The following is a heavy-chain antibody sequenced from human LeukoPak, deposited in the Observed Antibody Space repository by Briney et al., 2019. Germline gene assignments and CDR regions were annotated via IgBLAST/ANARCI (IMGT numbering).Heavy chain of an antibody. CDR3: ARADGDDYYDSSGYPNPGWWFDP. Sequence: KPSETLSLTCTVSGGSISSGGYYWSWIRQHPGKGLEWIGYIYYSGSTYYNPSLKSRVTISVDTSKNQFSLKLSSVTAADTAVYYCARADGDDYYDSSGYPNPGWWFDPWGQGTLVTVSS. CDR2: IYYSGST. CDR1: GGSISSGGYY. V-gene: IGHV4-31*03. D-gene: IGHD3-22*01. J-gene: IGHJ5*02.